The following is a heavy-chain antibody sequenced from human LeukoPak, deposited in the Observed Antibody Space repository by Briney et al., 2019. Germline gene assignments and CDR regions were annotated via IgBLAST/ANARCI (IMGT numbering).Heavy chain of an antibody. Sequence: PSETLSLTCTVSGVSISSYYWSWIRQPPGKGLEWIGYMYSSGSTNYTPSLKSRVTISGDTSKNQFSLKLTSVTAADTAVYYCARERIRPSLGSDAFVIWGQGTMVTVSS. V-gene: IGHV4-59*12. CDR1: GVSISSYY. CDR2: MYSSGST. J-gene: IGHJ3*02. D-gene: IGHD3-3*02. CDR3: ARERIRPSLGSDAFVI.